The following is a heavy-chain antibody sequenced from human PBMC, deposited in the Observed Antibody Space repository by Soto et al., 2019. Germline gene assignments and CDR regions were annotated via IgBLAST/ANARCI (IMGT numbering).Heavy chain of an antibody. CDR2: ISYDGSNK. D-gene: IGHD2-2*01. V-gene: IGHV3-30-3*01. CDR1: VFTFSSYA. J-gene: IGHJ6*02. CDR3: ARGYCSSTSCPRMDV. Sequence: GSLRLSCAASVFTFSSYAMHWVRQAPGKGLEWVAVISYDGSNKYYADSVKGRFTISRDNSKNTLYLQMNSLRAEDTAVYYCARGYCSSTSCPRMDVWGQGTTVTVSS.